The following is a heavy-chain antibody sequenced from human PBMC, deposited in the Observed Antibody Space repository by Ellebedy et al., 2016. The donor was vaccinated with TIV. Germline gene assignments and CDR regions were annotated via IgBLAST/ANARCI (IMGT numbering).Heavy chain of an antibody. V-gene: IGHV4-59*12. CDR3: TRDGAKGYDAFDI. J-gene: IGHJ3*02. CDR2: ISFSGST. D-gene: IGHD2-15*01. Sequence: MPSETLSLTCTVSGGSISPYYWSWIRQPPRKGLEWIGYISFSGSTYYNPSLKSRVTISVDTSKNQFSLKLSSVTAADTAVYYCTRDGAKGYDAFDIWGQGTMVTVSS. CDR1: GGSISPYY.